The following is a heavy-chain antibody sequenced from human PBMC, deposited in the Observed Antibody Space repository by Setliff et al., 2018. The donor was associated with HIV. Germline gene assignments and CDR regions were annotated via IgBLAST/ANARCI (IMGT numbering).Heavy chain of an antibody. CDR2: IYISGRT. D-gene: IGHD4-17*01. Sequence: TLSLTCTVSGDSISTYYWSWIRQPPGKGLEWIGYIYISGRTSYNPSLKSRDTISVDTSKNQFSLKLSSVTAADTAIYYCSRSPKGRYGDYVYAFDIWGQGTMVTVSS. CDR1: GDSISTYY. CDR3: SRSPKGRYGDYVYAFDI. V-gene: IGHV4-4*09. J-gene: IGHJ3*02.